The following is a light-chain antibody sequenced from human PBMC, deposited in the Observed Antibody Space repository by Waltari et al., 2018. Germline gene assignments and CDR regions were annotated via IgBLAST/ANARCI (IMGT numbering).Light chain of an antibody. J-gene: IGLJ1*01. CDR2: EVT. CDR3: CSDAGSGTYV. CDR1: SSDIGNYNY. V-gene: IGLV2-23*02. Sequence: QSALTQPASVSGSPGQSITISCTGTSSDIGNYNYVPWYQHLPGKVPKVMISEVTKRPSGVSNRFSGSKSGNTASLTISGLQADDEAEYYCCSDAGSGTYVFGTGTKLTVV.